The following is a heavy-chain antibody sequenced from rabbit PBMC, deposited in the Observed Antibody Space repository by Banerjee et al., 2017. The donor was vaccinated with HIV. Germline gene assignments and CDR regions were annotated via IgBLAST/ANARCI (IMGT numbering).Heavy chain of an antibody. CDR2: IYAGMSGTT. Sequence: QEQLEESGGDLVKPGRSLTLTCTASGFSFSNNYVMCWVRQAPGKGLEWIGCIYAGMSGTTYYASWAKGRFTISKASWTTVTLQMTSLTAADTASYFCARDLAGVIGWNFNLWGPGTLVTVS. CDR3: ARDLAGVIGWNFNL. V-gene: IGHV1S45*01. J-gene: IGHJ4*01. CDR1: GFSFSNNYV. D-gene: IGHD4-1*01.